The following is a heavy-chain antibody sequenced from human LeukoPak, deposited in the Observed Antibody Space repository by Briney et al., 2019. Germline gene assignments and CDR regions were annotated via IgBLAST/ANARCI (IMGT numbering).Heavy chain of an antibody. J-gene: IGHJ4*02. CDR2: IWYDGSNK. CDR3: ARDLNVLRYFDWPRY. D-gene: IGHD3-9*01. Sequence: PGGSLRLSCAVSGFSVTNNYMSWVRQAPGKGLEWVAVIWYDGSNKYYADSVKGRFTISRDNSKNTLYLQMNSLRAEDTAVYYCARDLNVLRYFDWPRYWGQGTLVTVSS. V-gene: IGHV3-33*08. CDR1: GFSVTNNY.